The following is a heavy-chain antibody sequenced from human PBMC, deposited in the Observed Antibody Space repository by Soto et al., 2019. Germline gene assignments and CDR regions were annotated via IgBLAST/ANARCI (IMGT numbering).Heavy chain of an antibody. Sequence: ASVKVSCKASGFTFTSSAVQWVRQARGQRLEWIGWIVVGSGNTNYAQKFQERVTITRDMSTSTAYMELSSLRSEDTAVYYCAAAAGYSYDFQHWGQGTLVTVSS. CDR3: AAAAGYSYDFQH. CDR1: GFTFTSSA. D-gene: IGHD5-18*01. CDR2: IVVGSGNT. J-gene: IGHJ1*01. V-gene: IGHV1-58*01.